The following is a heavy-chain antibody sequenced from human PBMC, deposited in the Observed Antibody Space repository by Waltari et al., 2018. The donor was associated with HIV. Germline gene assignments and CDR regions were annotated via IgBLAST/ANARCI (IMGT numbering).Heavy chain of an antibody. D-gene: IGHD3-10*01. Sequence: EVQLVQSGAEVKKPGESLRSSCKGSGYSFGSYWIGWVRQMPGKGLEWMGIIYPGDSDTRYSPSFQGQVTISADKSINTAYLQWSSLKASDTAMYYCARRSTGSYSLLAYYYAMDVWGQGTTVTVS. CDR3: ARRSTGSYSLLAYYYAMDV. CDR1: GYSFGSYW. V-gene: IGHV5-51*03. CDR2: IYPGDSDT. J-gene: IGHJ6*02.